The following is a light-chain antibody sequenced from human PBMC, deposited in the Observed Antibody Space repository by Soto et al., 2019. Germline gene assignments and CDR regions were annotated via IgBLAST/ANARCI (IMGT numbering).Light chain of an antibody. Sequence: QSVLTQPPSVSGAPGQRVTISCTGSSSNIGAGYDVHWYQQLPGTAPKLLIYGNSNRPSGVPDRFSGSKSGTSASLAITGLQAEDEADYYCQPYDSSLSGSYVFGTGTRSPS. CDR1: SSNIGAGYD. CDR2: GNS. V-gene: IGLV1-40*01. J-gene: IGLJ1*01. CDR3: QPYDSSLSGSYV.